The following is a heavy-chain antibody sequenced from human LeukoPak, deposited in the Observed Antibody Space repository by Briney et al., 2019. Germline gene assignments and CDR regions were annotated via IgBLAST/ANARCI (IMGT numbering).Heavy chain of an antibody. J-gene: IGHJ4*02. CDR1: GGSFSGYY. Sequence: SETLSLTCAVYGGSFSGYYWSWIRQPPGKGLEWIGEINHSGSTNYNPSLKSRVTISVDTSKNQFSLKLSSVTAADTAVYYCARERRAGEIYFDYWGQGTLVTVSS. V-gene: IGHV4-34*01. D-gene: IGHD1-1*01. CDR3: ARERRAGEIYFDY. CDR2: INHSGST.